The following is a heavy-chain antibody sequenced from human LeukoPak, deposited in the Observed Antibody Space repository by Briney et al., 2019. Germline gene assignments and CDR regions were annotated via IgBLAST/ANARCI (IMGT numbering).Heavy chain of an antibody. CDR1: GDSSYNSVYY. Sequence: SETLSLTCSVSGDSSYNSVYYWGWIRQPPGKGLEWIGSIDYSGSTYYNPSLKSRVTISVDTSKNQFSLKLSSVTAADTAVYYCARIGYSSSSDYWGQGTLVTVSS. V-gene: IGHV4-39*01. J-gene: IGHJ4*02. CDR3: ARIGYSSSSDY. D-gene: IGHD6-6*01. CDR2: IDYSGST.